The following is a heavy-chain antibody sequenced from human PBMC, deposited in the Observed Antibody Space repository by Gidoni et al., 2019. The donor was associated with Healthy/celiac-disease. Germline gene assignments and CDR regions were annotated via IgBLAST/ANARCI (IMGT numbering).Heavy chain of an antibody. CDR2: ISGSGGST. J-gene: IGHJ6*03. CDR3: AAGATAWGPSGAYYYYYMDV. V-gene: IGHV3-23*01. Sequence: EVQLLESGGGLVQPGGSLRLSCAASGFTFSSYAMSWVRQAPGKGLEWVSAISGSGGSTYYADSVKGRFTISRDNSKNTLYLQMNSLRAEDTAVYYCAAGATAWGPSGAYYYYYMDVWGKGTTVTVSS. D-gene: IGHD5-12*01. CDR1: GFTFSSYA.